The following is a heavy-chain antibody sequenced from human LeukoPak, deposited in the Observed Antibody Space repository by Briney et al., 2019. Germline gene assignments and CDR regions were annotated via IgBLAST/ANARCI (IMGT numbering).Heavy chain of an antibody. CDR3: ARGKHRYVSWFDP. Sequence: SQTLSLTCTVAGGSISSSSYYCGWIRQPPGNGLEWIGSIYYSVSTYYNPSLKSRVTISVDTSNNKFSLKLRSVPAADTAVYYCARGKHRYVSWFDPWGPGTLVTVSS. CDR2: IYYSVST. D-gene: IGHD3-10*02. V-gene: IGHV4-39*07. J-gene: IGHJ5*02. CDR1: GGSISSSSYY.